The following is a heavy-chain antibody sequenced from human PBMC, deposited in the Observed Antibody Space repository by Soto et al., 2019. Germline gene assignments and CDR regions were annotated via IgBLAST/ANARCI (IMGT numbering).Heavy chain of an antibody. Sequence: GESLKISCQGSGYSFTTYWISWVRQVPGKGLEWMGKIDPGDSDTRYSPSFQGQVTISADKSISTAYLQWSSLKASDTAMYYCARPVGAAGDWFDPWGQGTLVTVSS. J-gene: IGHJ5*02. D-gene: IGHD2-15*01. CDR1: GYSFTTYW. CDR3: ARPVGAAGDWFDP. CDR2: IDPGDSDT. V-gene: IGHV5-51*01.